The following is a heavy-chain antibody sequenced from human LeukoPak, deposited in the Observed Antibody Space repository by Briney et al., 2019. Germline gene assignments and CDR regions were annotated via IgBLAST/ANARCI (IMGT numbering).Heavy chain of an antibody. J-gene: IGHJ4*02. V-gene: IGHV4-34*01. CDR1: GGSFSGYY. D-gene: IGHD3-3*01. CDR3: AREDLRHYDFWSGYRRPYYFDY. CDR2: INHSGST. Sequence: TSETLSLTCAVYGGSFSGYYWSWIRQPPGKGLEWIGEINHSGSTNYNPSLKSRVTISVDTSKNQFPLKLSSVTAADTAVYYCAREDLRHYDFWSGYRRPYYFDYWGQGTLVTVSS.